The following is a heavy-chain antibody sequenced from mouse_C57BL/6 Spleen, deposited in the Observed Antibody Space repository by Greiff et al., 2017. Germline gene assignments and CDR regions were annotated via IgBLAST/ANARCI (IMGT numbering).Heavy chain of an antibody. V-gene: IGHV5-16*01. CDR2: INYDGSST. CDR3: ARGGYYGSSYGWFAY. CDR1: GFTFSDYY. Sequence: EVMLVESEGGLVQPGSSMKLSCTASGFTFSDYYMAWVRQVPEKGLEWVANINYDGSSTNYLDSLKSRFIISRDNAKNILYLQMSSLMSEDTATYYCARGGYYGSSYGWFAYWGQGTLVTVSA. J-gene: IGHJ3*01. D-gene: IGHD1-1*01.